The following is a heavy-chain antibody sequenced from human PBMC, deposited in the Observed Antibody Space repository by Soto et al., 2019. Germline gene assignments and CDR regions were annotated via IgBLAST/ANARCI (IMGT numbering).Heavy chain of an antibody. J-gene: IGHJ4*02. CDR2: ISDSGST. D-gene: IGHD2-8*01. Sequence: EVQLLESGGGLVQPGGSLRLSCAASGFSFNNYAMNWVRQAPGQGLEWVSTISDSGSTYYADSVKGRFTISRDNSKNTLDLQMKSLRAEDTAVYVCAKDVGGHYCTPTSWFYFCHSWGWGTLVTVSS. CDR1: GFSFNNYA. CDR3: AKDVGGHYCTPTSWFYFCHS. V-gene: IGHV3-23*01.